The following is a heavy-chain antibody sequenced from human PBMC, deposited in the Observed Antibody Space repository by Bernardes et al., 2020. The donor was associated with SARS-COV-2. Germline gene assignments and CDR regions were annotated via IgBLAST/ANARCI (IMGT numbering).Heavy chain of an antibody. D-gene: IGHD6-13*01. CDR1: GFDFTNYW. J-gene: IGHJ4*02. Sequence: GESLTISCKVSGFDFTNYWIGWVRQMPGNGLEWMGIIYPRDSDTRYSPSFQGQVTISADKSITTAYLQWSSLKASDTAMYYCARQSSFVAASGIDYWGQGTLVTVSS. V-gene: IGHV5-51*01. CDR2: IYPRDSDT. CDR3: ARQSSFVAASGIDY.